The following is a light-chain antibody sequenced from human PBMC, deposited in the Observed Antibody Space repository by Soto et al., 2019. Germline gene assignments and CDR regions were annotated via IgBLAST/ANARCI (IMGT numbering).Light chain of an antibody. Sequence: VRTEGQLSMSVTPGEPASISCRASQSVLHSNGYNYLDWYLKKPGQSPQLLIYLGSNRASGVPDRFSGIGSGTDFKLKISSVEAEDVAVYECMQALQPTPPFAQVTRLDIK. CDR1: QSVLHSNGYNY. J-gene: IGKJ5*01. CDR2: LGS. V-gene: IGKV2-28*01. CDR3: MQALQPTPP.